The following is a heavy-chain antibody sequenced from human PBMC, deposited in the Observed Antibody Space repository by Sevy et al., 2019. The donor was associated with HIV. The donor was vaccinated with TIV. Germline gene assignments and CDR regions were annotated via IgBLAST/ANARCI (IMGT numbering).Heavy chain of an antibody. V-gene: IGHV3-23*01. CDR1: GFIFSNYA. Sequence: GGSLRLSCATSGFIFSNYAMNWVRQAPGKGLEWVSGISGSGGSGDKTNYADSVKGRFTISRDDSKNSLYLQLNSLRAEDTAIYYCARKYDSSGYFDYWGQGTLVTGSS. CDR2: ISGSGGSGDKT. CDR3: ARKYDSSGYFDY. J-gene: IGHJ4*02. D-gene: IGHD3-22*01.